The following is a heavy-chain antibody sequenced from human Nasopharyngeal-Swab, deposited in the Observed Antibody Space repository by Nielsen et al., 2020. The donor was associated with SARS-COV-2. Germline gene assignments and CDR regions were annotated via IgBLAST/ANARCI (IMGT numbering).Heavy chain of an antibody. CDR1: GFTFRSYS. CDR3: ARDKITMVRGVRSYWYFDL. V-gene: IGHV3-48*04. Sequence: GESLKISCAASGFTFRSYSMNWVRQAPGKGLEWVSYISSSSSTIYYADSVKGRFTISRDNAKNSLYLQMNSLRAEDTAVYYCARDKITMVRGVRSYWYFDLGGRGTLVTVSS. J-gene: IGHJ2*01. CDR2: ISSSSSTI. D-gene: IGHD3-10*01.